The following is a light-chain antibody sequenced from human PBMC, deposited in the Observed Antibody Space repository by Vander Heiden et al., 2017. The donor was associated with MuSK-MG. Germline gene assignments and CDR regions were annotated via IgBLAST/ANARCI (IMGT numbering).Light chain of an antibody. J-gene: IGKJ2*01. V-gene: IGKV1-39*01. CDR1: QSISRF. Sequence: DIQMNQSPSSLSASVGDRVTITCRASQSISRFLNWYQQKPGKAPKLLIYDASGLQSGVPSRFSGSGSGTDFTLTISSLQSEDFATYSCQQRDSTPITFGQGTKMEIK. CDR3: QQRDSTPIT. CDR2: DAS.